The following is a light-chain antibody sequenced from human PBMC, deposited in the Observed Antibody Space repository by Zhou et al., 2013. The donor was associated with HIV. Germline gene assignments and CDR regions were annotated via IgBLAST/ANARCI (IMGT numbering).Light chain of an antibody. CDR3: QQANSFPALT. J-gene: IGKJ4*01. Sequence: ELVLTQSPGILSLSPGERATLSCRASRSVSSAYLVWYQQRPGQAPRLLIYGISSRATGIPDRFSGSGSGTDFTLTISSPQPEDFATYYCQQANSFPALTFGGGTKVEIK. V-gene: IGKV3-20*01. CDR1: RSVSSAY. CDR2: GIS.